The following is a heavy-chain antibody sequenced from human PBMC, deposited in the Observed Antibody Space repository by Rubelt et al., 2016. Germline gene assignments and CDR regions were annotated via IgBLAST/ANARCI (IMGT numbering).Heavy chain of an antibody. D-gene: IGHD6-13*01. CDR2: FYHSGST. V-gene: IGHV4-38-2*02. Sequence: HVQLQESGPGLVKPSETLSLTCTVSGYSISSGYYWGWIRQPPGKGLEWIGSFYHSGSTYYNPSLKSGVTISVETSKNQFSLKLSSVTAADTAVYYCARVGIAAAGNGYFDYWGQGTLVTVSS. CDR3: ARVGIAAAGNGYFDY. J-gene: IGHJ4*02. CDR1: GYSISSGYY.